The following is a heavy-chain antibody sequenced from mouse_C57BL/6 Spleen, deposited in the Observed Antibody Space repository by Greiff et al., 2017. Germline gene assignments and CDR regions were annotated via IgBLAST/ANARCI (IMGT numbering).Heavy chain of an antibody. CDR2: IWSGGST. J-gene: IGHJ4*01. D-gene: IGHD2-1*01. CDR3: ARRDGNYGYAMDY. CDR1: GFSLTSYG. V-gene: IGHV2-2*01. Sequence: VKLQESGPGLVQPSQSLSITCTVSGFSLTSYGVHWVRQSPGKGLEWLGVIWSGGSTDYNAAFISRLSISKDNSKSQVFFKMNILQADDSAIYYCARRDGNYGYAMDYWGHGASVTVSS.